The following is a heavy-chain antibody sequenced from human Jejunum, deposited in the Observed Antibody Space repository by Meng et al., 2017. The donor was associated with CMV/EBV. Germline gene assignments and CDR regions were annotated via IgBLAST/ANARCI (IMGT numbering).Heavy chain of an antibody. J-gene: IGHJ6*02. V-gene: IGHV3-48*02. CDR1: GFPFSSYG. Sequence: SCVASGFPFSSYGMNWGRQAPGRGLEWVSYISGSSSSIYYADSVKGRITISRDNAKNSLVLQMNSLRDDDTAVYYCARVDYSGMDVWGQGTTVTVSS. CDR2: ISGSSSSI. CDR3: ARVDYSGMDV.